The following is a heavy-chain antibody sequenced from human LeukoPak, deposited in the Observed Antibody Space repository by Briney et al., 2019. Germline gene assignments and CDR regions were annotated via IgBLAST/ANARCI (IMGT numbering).Heavy chain of an antibody. Sequence: EASVKVSCKASGYTFTSYAMNWVRQAPGQGLEWMGWINTNTGNPTYAQGFTGRFVFSLDTSVSTAYLQISSLKAEDTAVYYCARDAVVVAATPLGFDYWGQGTLVTVSS. V-gene: IGHV7-4-1*02. CDR2: INTNTGNP. CDR3: ARDAVVVAATPLGFDY. D-gene: IGHD2-15*01. CDR1: GYTFTSYA. J-gene: IGHJ4*02.